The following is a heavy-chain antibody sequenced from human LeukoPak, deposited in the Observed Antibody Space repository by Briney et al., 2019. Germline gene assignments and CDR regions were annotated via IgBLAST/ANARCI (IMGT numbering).Heavy chain of an antibody. CDR2: IYPGDSDT. CDR1: GYSFTSYW. CDR3: ARERGYSGSFNGFEY. J-gene: IGHJ4*02. V-gene: IGHV5-51*01. Sequence: AESLKISCKGSGYSFTSYWIGCVRQMPGKGLEGMGSIYPGDSDTRYSPSFQGQVTISADKSISPAYLQWSSLQASDTAMYFCARERGYSGSFNGFEYLGQGAQVTGFS. D-gene: IGHD1-26*01.